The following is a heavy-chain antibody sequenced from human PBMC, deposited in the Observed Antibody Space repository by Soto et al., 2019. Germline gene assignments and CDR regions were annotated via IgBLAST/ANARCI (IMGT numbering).Heavy chain of an antibody. J-gene: IGHJ4*02. CDR1: GSSMNSDNW. CDR3: ASKPNSLYYFDF. CDR2: IFSTGTT. V-gene: IGHV4-28*01. Sequence: QVQLQESGPGLVRPSDTLSLTCGVSGSSMNSDNWWGWIRQPPGKGLEWIGYIFSTGTTSYNPSLKSRVTMSVDTSNNQFSLRLNSVTAVDTAVYYCASKPNSLYYFDFWGQGTLVTVSS. D-gene: IGHD5-18*01.